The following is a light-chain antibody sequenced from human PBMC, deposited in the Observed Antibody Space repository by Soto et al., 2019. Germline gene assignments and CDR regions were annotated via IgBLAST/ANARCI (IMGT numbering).Light chain of an antibody. CDR2: EVS. Sequence: QSALTQPASVSGSPGQSITISCTGTSSDVGGYDYVSWYQQHPGKAPKLMIHEVSNRPSGVSNRFSGSKSGNTASLTISGLQADDEADYYCSSYTSSSTLYVFGNGTKVTVL. J-gene: IGLJ1*01. CDR1: SSDVGGYDY. V-gene: IGLV2-14*01. CDR3: SSYTSSSTLYV.